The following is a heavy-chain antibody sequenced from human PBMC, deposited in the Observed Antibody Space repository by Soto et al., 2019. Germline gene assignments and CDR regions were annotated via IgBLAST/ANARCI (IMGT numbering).Heavy chain of an antibody. CDR2: INHSGST. D-gene: IGHD3-10*01. Sequence: PSETLSLTCAVYGGSFSGYYWSWIRQPPGKGLEWIGEINHSGSTNYNPSLKSRVTISVDTSKNQFSLKLSSVTAADTAVYYCARRRLYYYGSGSNTNWFDPWGQGTLVTVSS. CDR1: GGSFSGYY. CDR3: ARRRLYYYGSGSNTNWFDP. J-gene: IGHJ5*02. V-gene: IGHV4-34*01.